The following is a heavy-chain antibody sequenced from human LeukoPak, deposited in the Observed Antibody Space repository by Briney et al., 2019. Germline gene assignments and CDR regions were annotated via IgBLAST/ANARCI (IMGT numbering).Heavy chain of an antibody. CDR1: GDSVSSAA. Sequence: KSSQTLSLTCAISGDSVSSAAWNWIRQSPSRGLEWLGRTYYRSKWYNDYAVSVKSRISINPDTSKNQFSLQLSSVSPEDTAVYYCARGWLLHGMDVWGQGTTVTVSS. CDR3: ARGWLLHGMDV. D-gene: IGHD3-9*01. J-gene: IGHJ6*02. V-gene: IGHV6-1*01. CDR2: TYYRSKWYN.